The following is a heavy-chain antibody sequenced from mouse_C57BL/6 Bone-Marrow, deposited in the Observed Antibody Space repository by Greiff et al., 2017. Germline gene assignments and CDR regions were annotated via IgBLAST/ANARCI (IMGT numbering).Heavy chain of an antibody. Sequence: EVKLMESGEGLVKPGGSLKLSCAASGFTFSSYAMSWVRQTPEKRLEWVAYISSGGDYIYYADTVKGRFTISRDNARNTLYLQMSSLKSEDTAMYYCTRDRYYYDRYFDVWGTGTTVTVSS. D-gene: IGHD1-1*01. J-gene: IGHJ1*03. V-gene: IGHV5-9-1*02. CDR2: ISSGGDYI. CDR3: TRDRYYYDRYFDV. CDR1: GFTFSSYA.